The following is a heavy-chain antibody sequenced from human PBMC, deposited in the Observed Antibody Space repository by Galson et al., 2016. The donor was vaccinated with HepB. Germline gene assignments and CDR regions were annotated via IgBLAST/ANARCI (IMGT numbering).Heavy chain of an antibody. CDR1: GNNFANYW. CDR3: ARRNTATISKGVHENNVFAMDV. D-gene: IGHD3-9*01. J-gene: IGHJ6*02. CDR2: VWPGDSDA. Sequence: QSGAEVKQPGESLRLSCKGSGNNFANYWIGWVRQMPGKGLEWMGIVWPGDSDARYNPSFRGQVTISADNSITTAYLQWSSLKASDTGIYYCARRNTATISKGVHENNVFAMDVWGQGTTVTVSS. V-gene: IGHV5-51*01.